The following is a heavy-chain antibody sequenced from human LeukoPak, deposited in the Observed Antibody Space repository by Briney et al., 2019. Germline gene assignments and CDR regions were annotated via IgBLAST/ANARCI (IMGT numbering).Heavy chain of an antibody. CDR1: GFTFGSCW. J-gene: IGHJ4*02. Sequence: PGGSLRLSCAASGFTFGSCWMNWVRQTPGKGLEWVANINQDGSQKFYVDSVKGRFTISRDNANNSLYLQMNSLRAEDTAIYYCVSAIRGSPIDYWGQGTLVSVPS. D-gene: IGHD3-10*01. CDR2: INQDGSQK. V-gene: IGHV3-7*01. CDR3: VSAIRGSPIDY.